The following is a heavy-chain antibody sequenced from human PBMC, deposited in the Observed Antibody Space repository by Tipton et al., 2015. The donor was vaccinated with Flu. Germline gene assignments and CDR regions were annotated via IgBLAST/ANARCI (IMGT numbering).Heavy chain of an antibody. CDR2: INHSGST. V-gene: IGHV4-34*01. D-gene: IGHD6-13*01. CDR1: GGSFSGYY. J-gene: IGHJ3*02. CDR3: ASQYSSSWYAAFDI. Sequence: SLTCAVYGGSFSGYYWSWIRQPPGKGLEWIGEINHSGSTNYNPSLKSRVTISVDTSKNQFSLKLSSVTAADTAVYYCASQYSSSWYAAFDIWGQGTMVTVSS.